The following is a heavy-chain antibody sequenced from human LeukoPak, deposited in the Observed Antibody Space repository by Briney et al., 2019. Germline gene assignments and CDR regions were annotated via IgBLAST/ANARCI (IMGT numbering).Heavy chain of an antibody. CDR2: ISAYNGNT. Sequence: ASVKVSCKASGYTFTSYGISWVRQAPGQGLEWMGWISAYNGNTNYAQKLQGRVTMTTDTSTSTAYMELRSLRSDDTAVYYCARVDPYDSSAYYFDYWGQGTLLTVSS. CDR3: ARVDPYDSSAYYFDY. D-gene: IGHD3-22*01. V-gene: IGHV1-18*01. J-gene: IGHJ4*02. CDR1: GYTFTSYG.